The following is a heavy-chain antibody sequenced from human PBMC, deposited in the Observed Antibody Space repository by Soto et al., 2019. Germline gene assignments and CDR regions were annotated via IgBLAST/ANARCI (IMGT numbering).Heavy chain of an antibody. Sequence: PSETLSLTCTVSGSSINYSYWTWIRQPPGKGLEWIGYISYSASTYYNPSLVSRIRISVDTSKNQFSLRLTSVTAADTAVYFCARDYRTPSGGMDVWGQGTTVTVSS. CDR1: GSSINYSY. J-gene: IGHJ6*02. V-gene: IGHV4-59*12. CDR2: ISYSAST. D-gene: IGHD3-16*02. CDR3: ARDYRTPSGGMDV.